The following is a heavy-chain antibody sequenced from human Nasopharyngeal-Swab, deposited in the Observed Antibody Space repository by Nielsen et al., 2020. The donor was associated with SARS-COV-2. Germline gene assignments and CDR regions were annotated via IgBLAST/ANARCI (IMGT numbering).Heavy chain of an antibody. Sequence: WIPQPPGKGLEWVSYISGGSRAIYYADSVKGRFTISRDNGKNSLYLQMSSLRDEDTAVYYCARDSRVAYSIDVWGQGTTVTVSS. D-gene: IGHD2-15*01. CDR3: ARDSRVAYSIDV. V-gene: IGHV3-48*02. CDR2: ISGGSRAI. J-gene: IGHJ6*02.